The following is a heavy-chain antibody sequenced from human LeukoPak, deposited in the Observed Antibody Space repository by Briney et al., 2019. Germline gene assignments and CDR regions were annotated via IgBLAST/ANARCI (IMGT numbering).Heavy chain of an antibody. CDR1: GGSISSNSFY. CDR3: ARVLKPLRYFDY. J-gene: IGHJ4*02. Sequence: SETLSLTCTVSGGSISSNSFYWGWIRQPPGKGLEWIGSIYYSGSTYYNPSLKSRVTISVDTSKKQFSLKLSSVIAADTAVYYCARVLKPLRYFDYWGQGTLVTVSS. CDR2: IYYSGST. D-gene: IGHD4/OR15-4a*01. V-gene: IGHV4-39*01.